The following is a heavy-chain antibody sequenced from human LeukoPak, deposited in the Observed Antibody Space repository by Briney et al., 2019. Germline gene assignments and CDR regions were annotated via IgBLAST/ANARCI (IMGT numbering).Heavy chain of an antibody. V-gene: IGHV1-69*13. CDR2: IIPIFGTA. CDR1: GGTFSSYA. J-gene: IGHJ6*02. D-gene: IGHD2-2*02. CDR3: ARVFKGDCSSTSCYRYYYYGMDV. Sequence: GASVKVSCKASGGTFSSYAISWVRQAPGQGLEWMGGIIPIFGTANYAQKFQGRVTITADESTSTAYMELSSLRSEDTAVYYCARVFKGDCSSTSCYRYYYYGMDVWGQGTTVTVSS.